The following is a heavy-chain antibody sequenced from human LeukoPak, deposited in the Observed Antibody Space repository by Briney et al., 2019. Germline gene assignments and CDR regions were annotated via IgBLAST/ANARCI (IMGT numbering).Heavy chain of an antibody. V-gene: IGHV1-2*02. J-gene: IGHJ6*03. D-gene: IGHD3-10*01. Sequence: ASVKVSCKASGYTFPGYYMHWVRQAPGQGLEWMGWINPNMGGTNNAQKFQGGVTMTRETSIRTSYMELSRLRSDDTAVYYRARAGFGDSSPYMDVWGKGTTVTISS. CDR1: GYTFPGYY. CDR2: INPNMGGT. CDR3: ARAGFGDSSPYMDV.